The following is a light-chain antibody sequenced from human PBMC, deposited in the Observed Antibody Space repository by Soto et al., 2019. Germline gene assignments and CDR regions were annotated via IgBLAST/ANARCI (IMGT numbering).Light chain of an antibody. CDR1: QSVDNN. Sequence: EIVMTQSPVTLSASPGESATLSCRANQSVDNNVAWYQQKPGQAPRLLIVGSFARATGIPARFSGSGSGSEFTLTISRLEPEDFAVYYCQQYDSSPRTFGQGTKVDIK. J-gene: IGKJ1*01. CDR2: GSF. CDR3: QQYDSSPRT. V-gene: IGKV3-15*01.